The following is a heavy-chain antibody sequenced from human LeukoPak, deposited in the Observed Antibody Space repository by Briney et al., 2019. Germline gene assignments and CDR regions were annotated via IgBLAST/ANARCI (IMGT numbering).Heavy chain of an antibody. CDR3: ARDFGFRGYHYVWGCYRYGLWFDS. CDR1: GGSISSYY. CDR2: IYYSGST. D-gene: IGHD3-16*02. V-gene: IGHV4-59*01. J-gene: IGHJ5*01. Sequence: SETLSLTCTVSGGSISSYYWSWIRQPPGKGLEWIGYIYYSGSTNYNPSLKSRLTISVDTSKHQFSLKLSSVTAADTAVYYCARDFGFRGYHYVWGCYRYGLWFDSWGQGTLVTVSS.